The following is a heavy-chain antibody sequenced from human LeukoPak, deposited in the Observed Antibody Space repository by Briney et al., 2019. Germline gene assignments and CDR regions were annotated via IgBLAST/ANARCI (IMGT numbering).Heavy chain of an antibody. CDR2: IYTSGST. J-gene: IGHJ4*02. Sequence: SETLSLTCTVSGGSISSGSYYWSWIRQPAGKGLEWIGRIYTSGSTNYNPSLKSRVTISVDTSKNQFSLKLSSVTAADTAVYYCARHGVGRGGDFDYWGQGTLVTVSS. CDR3: ARHGVGRGGDFDY. D-gene: IGHD3-10*01. V-gene: IGHV4-61*02. CDR1: GGSISSGSYY.